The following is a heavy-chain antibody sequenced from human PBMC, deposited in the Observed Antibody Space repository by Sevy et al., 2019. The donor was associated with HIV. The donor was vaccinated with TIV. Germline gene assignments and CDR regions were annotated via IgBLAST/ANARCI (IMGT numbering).Heavy chain of an antibody. J-gene: IGHJ4*02. V-gene: IGHV5-51*01. Sequence: GESLKISCKGSGYSFTSYWIGWVRQMPGKGLEWMGIIYPGDSDTRYSPSFQGQVTISAAKSISTAYLQWSSLKASDTAMYYCARGSDRIAAAGTLNYWGQGTLVTVSS. CDR2: IYPGDSDT. CDR1: GYSFTSYW. CDR3: ARGSDRIAAAGTLNY. D-gene: IGHD6-13*01.